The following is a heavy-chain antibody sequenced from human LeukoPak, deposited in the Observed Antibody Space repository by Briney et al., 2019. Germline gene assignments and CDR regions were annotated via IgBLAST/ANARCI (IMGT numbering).Heavy chain of an antibody. Sequence: GESLKISCKGSGYSFTNYWIVWVRQMPGRGLEYMGFIYPGDSNTRYSPSFQGQVTISAVKSISTAYLQWSSLKASDTAMYYCARRSISISGQANAFDIWGQGTMVTVSS. V-gene: IGHV5-51*01. CDR1: GYSFTNYW. D-gene: IGHD6-6*01. CDR3: ARRSISISGQANAFDI. J-gene: IGHJ3*02. CDR2: IYPGDSNT.